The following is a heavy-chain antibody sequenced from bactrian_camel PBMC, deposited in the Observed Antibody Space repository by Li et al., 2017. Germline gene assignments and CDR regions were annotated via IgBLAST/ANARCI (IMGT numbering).Heavy chain of an antibody. CDR1: GNTYTSSC. CDR2: ISNSGGST. CDR3: TTGEPGGVAGTGALFGC. J-gene: IGHJ6*01. Sequence: HVQLVESGGGSVQVGGSLRLSCAASGNTYTSSCMAWFRQAPGKEREGVAAISNSGGSTYYADSVKGRFTISQDNAKNTLFLQMNSLKSEDTALYYCTTGEPGGVAGTGALFGCWGQGTQVTVS. V-gene: IGHV3S54*01. D-gene: IGHD6*01.